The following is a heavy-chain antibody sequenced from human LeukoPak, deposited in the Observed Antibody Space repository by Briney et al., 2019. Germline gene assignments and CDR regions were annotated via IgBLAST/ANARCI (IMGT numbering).Heavy chain of an antibody. Sequence: SETLSLTCTVSGGSISSYYWSWIRQPPGKGLEWIGYIYYSGSTNYNPSLKSRVTISVDTSKSQVSLRLRSVTAADTAVYYCARVASSVYYYMDVWGKGTSVTVSS. CDR3: ARVASSVYYYMDV. CDR1: GGSISSYY. V-gene: IGHV4-59*08. CDR2: IYYSGST. D-gene: IGHD2-15*01. J-gene: IGHJ6*03.